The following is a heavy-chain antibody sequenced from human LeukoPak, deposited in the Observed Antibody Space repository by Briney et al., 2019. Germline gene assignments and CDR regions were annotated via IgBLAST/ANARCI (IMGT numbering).Heavy chain of an antibody. Sequence: GGSLRLSCAASGFTFSSYSMNWVRQAPGKGLEWVSSISSSSSYIYYADSVKGRFTISRDNAKNSLYLQMSSLRAEDTAVYYCAGVWADYGDYYYYYYMDVWGKGTTVTVSS. J-gene: IGHJ6*03. CDR1: GFTFSSYS. CDR2: ISSSSSYI. V-gene: IGHV3-21*01. D-gene: IGHD4-17*01. CDR3: AGVWADYGDYYYYYYMDV.